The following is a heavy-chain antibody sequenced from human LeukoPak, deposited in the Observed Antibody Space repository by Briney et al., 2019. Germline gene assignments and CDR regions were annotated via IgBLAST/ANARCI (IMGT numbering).Heavy chain of an antibody. D-gene: IGHD3-22*01. CDR3: ARGGYVYYDSSGYDDY. J-gene: IGHJ4*02. Sequence: ASVKVSCKASGYTFTSYYMHWVRQAPGQGLEWMGIINPSGGSTSYAQKFQGRVTMTRDTSTSTVYMELSSLRSEDTAVYYCARGGYVYYDSSGYDDYWGQGTLATVSS. CDR2: INPSGGST. V-gene: IGHV1-46*01. CDR1: GYTFTSYY.